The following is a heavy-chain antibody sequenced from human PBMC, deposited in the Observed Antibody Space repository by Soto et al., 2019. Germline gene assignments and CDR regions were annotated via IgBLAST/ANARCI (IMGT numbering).Heavy chain of an antibody. CDR2: IIPIFGTA. Sequence: ASVKVSCKASGGTFSSYAISWVRQAPGQGLEWMGGIIPIFGTANYAQKFQGRVTITADESTSTAYMELSSLRSEDTAVYYCAIQAGITMIVVVILGPFDYWGQGTLVTVSS. D-gene: IGHD3-22*01. V-gene: IGHV1-69*13. CDR3: AIQAGITMIVVVILGPFDY. CDR1: GGTFSSYA. J-gene: IGHJ4*02.